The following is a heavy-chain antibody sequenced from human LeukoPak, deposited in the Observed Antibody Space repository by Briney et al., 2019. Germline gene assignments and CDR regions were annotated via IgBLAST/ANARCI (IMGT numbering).Heavy chain of an antibody. Sequence: GASVKISCKASGYTFTSYYMHWGRQAPGQGRQRMGIINSSGGSTTYAQTFQGRVTITTDTSTSTAYIELRSLRSADTAAFYWAREDSSSWYYYWGQGTLVTVSS. V-gene: IGHV1-46*01. CDR1: GYTFTSYY. CDR3: AREDSSSWYYY. J-gene: IGHJ4*02. CDR2: INSSGGST. D-gene: IGHD6-13*01.